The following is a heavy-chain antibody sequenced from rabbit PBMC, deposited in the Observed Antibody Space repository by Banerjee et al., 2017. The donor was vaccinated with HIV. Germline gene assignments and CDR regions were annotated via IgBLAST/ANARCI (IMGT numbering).Heavy chain of an antibody. V-gene: IGHV1S45*01. CDR2: INSNTGNT. CDR3: ARDLAGVIGWNFGL. Sequence: QEQLVESGGGLVQPGGSLKLSCKASGFDFIGYGVSWVRQAPGKGLEWIACINSNTGNTVYASWAKGSFTLSKTSSTTVTLQMTSLTAADTATYFCARDLAGVIGWNFGLWGPGTLVTVS. D-gene: IGHD4-1*01. CDR1: GFDFIGYG. J-gene: IGHJ6*01.